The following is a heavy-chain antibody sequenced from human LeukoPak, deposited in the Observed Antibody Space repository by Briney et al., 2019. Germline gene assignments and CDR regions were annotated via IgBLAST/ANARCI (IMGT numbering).Heavy chain of an antibody. CDR2: INGRGGST. Sequence: GGSLRLSCAASGFTFSNYAMSWVRQAPGRGLEWVSSINGRGGSTYYADSVKGRFTISRDNSKNTLYLQMNSLRAEDTAVYYCARDHAYAFDIWGQGTLVTVSS. CDR1: GFTFSNYA. CDR3: ARDHAYAFDI. D-gene: IGHD2-2*01. V-gene: IGHV3-23*01. J-gene: IGHJ3*02.